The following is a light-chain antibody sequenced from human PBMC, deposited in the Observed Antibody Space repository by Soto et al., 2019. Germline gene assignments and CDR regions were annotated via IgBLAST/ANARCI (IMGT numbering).Light chain of an antibody. J-gene: IGKJ2*01. CDR2: GAS. CDR3: QQYNNWPAGDT. V-gene: IGKV3-15*01. CDR1: QSVSSN. Sequence: EIVMTQSPATLSVSPGERATLSCRASQSVSSNLAWYQQKPGQAPRLLIYGASTRATGIPARFSGSGSGTEFPLTISSLQSEDFAVYYCQQYNNWPAGDTFGQGTKLEIK.